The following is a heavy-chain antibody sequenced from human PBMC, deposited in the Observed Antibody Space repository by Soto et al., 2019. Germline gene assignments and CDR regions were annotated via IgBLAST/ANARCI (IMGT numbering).Heavy chain of an antibody. J-gene: IGHJ4*02. Sequence: ASVKVSCKASGYTFTSYAMHWVRQAPGQRLEWMGWINAGNGNTKYSQKFQGRVTITRDTSASTAYMELSSLRSEDTAVYYCAREAKWLVQGIRTHFDYWGQGTLVTVSS. V-gene: IGHV1-3*01. D-gene: IGHD6-19*01. CDR2: INAGNGNT. CDR3: AREAKWLVQGIRTHFDY. CDR1: GYTFTSYA.